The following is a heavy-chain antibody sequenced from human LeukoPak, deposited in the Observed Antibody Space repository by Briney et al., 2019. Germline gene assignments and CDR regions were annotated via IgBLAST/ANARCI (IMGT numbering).Heavy chain of an antibody. Sequence: SVKVSCKASGGTFSSYAISWVRQAPGQGLEWMGGIIPIFGTANYAQKFQGRVTITADESTSTAYMELSSLRSEDTAVYYCARSERVKCYYYYYGMDVWGQGTTVTVSS. D-gene: IGHD1-1*01. V-gene: IGHV1-69*01. CDR1: GGTFSSYA. J-gene: IGHJ6*02. CDR2: IIPIFGTA. CDR3: ARSERVKCYYYYYGMDV.